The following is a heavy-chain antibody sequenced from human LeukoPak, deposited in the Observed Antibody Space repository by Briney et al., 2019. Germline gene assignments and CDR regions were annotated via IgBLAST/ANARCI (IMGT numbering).Heavy chain of an antibody. V-gene: IGHV3-23*01. CDR3: AKWDENFYYMDV. Sequence: GGSLRLSCTASRFTFNRYAMSWVRQAPGKGLEWVSSIRGSGGGTFYASSVRGRFTISRDNSKDTVFLQMNGLRAEDTAIYYCAKWDENFYYMDVWGQGTTVTVSS. CDR2: IRGSGGGT. J-gene: IGHJ6*03. CDR1: RFTFNRYA. D-gene: IGHD1-26*01.